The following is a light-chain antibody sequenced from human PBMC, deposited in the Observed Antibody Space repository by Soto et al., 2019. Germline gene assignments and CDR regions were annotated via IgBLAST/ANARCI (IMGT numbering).Light chain of an antibody. V-gene: IGLV2-18*02. Sequence: QSVLTQPPSVSGSPGQSVTISCTGTSSDVGKYDRVSWYQQPPGTAPKLIIYEVTNRPSGVPARFSGSKSGNTASLTISGLQAEDEADYYSSSYPSPSRYVSGAGTKLTVL. CDR2: EVT. J-gene: IGLJ1*01. CDR3: SSYPSPSRYV. CDR1: SSDVGKYDR.